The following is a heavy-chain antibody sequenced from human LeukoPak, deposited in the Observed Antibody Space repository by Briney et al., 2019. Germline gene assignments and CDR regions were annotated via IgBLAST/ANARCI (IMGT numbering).Heavy chain of an antibody. V-gene: IGHV3-23*01. Sequence: GGSPRLSCAASGFTFSSYAMSWVRQAPGKGLEWVSAISGSGGSTYYADSVKGRFTISRDNSKNTLYLQMNSLRAEDTAVYYCAKGATTMVRGVLMGATSDYWGQGTLVTVSS. CDR1: GFTFSSYA. CDR3: AKGATTMVRGVLMGATSDY. J-gene: IGHJ4*02. CDR2: ISGSGGST. D-gene: IGHD3-10*01.